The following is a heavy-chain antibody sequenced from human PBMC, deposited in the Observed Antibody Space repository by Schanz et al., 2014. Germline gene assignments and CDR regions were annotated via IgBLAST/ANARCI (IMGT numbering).Heavy chain of an antibody. CDR1: GFTVSNNY. D-gene: IGHD3-16*01. CDR2: ISGSAIST. Sequence: EVQLVESGGGLVQPGGSLRLSCAASGFTVSNNYMSWVRQAPGKGLEWLSTISGSAISTFYADSVKGRFSISRDNSRNTLFLHLNALRAEDTAMYYCARGTPFLCDYWGQGTLVTVSS. V-gene: IGHV3-23*04. J-gene: IGHJ4*02. CDR3: ARGTPFLCDY.